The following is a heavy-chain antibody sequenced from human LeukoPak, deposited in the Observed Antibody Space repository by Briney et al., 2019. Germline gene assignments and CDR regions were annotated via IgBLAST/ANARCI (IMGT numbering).Heavy chain of an antibody. D-gene: IGHD6-19*01. CDR3: ARLTRHRVPPGFNIAVGRRGAFDY. CDR2: INHSGST. Sequence: GSLRLSCAASGFTFSSYSMNWIRQPPGKGLEWIGEINHSGSTNYNPSIKSRVTISIDTSKNQFSLKLSSVTAADTAVYYCARLTRHRVPPGFNIAVGRRGAFDYWGQGTLVTVSS. CDR1: GFTFSSYS. J-gene: IGHJ4*02. V-gene: IGHV4-34*01.